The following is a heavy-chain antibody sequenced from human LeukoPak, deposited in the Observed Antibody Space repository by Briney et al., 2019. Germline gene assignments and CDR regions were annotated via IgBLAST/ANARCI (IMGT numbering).Heavy chain of an antibody. D-gene: IGHD6-19*01. V-gene: IGHV5-51*01. CDR1: GYSFTSYW. CDR2: IYPGDSDT. Sequence: GESLKISCQGSGYSFTSYWIGWVRQLPGKGLEWMGIIYPGDSDTRYSPSFQGQVTISADKSISTAYLQWSSLKASDTAMYYCARHGSGWRDAFDIWGQGTMVTVSS. J-gene: IGHJ3*02. CDR3: ARHGSGWRDAFDI.